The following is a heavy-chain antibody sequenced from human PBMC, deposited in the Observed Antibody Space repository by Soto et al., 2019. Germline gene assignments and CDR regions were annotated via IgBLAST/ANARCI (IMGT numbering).Heavy chain of an antibody. CDR3: ARSKDTAMVTFAGLDY. Sequence: ASVKVSCKASGYTFTGYYMHWVRQAPGQGLEWMGWINPNSGGTNYAQKFQGWVTMTRDTSISTAYMELSRLRSADTAVYYCARSKDTAMVTFAGLDYWGQGTLVTVSS. D-gene: IGHD5-18*01. J-gene: IGHJ4*02. CDR2: INPNSGGT. CDR1: GYTFTGYY. V-gene: IGHV1-2*04.